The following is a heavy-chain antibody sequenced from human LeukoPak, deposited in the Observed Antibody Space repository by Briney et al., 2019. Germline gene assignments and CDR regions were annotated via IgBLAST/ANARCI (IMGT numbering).Heavy chain of an antibody. J-gene: IGHJ4*02. CDR1: GFTFSSYA. CDR2: ISYDGSNK. CDR3: AKEGCSSTSCSFDY. Sequence: GGSLRLSCAASGFTFSSYAMHWVRQAPGKGLEWVAVISYDGSNKYYADSVKGRFTISRDNSKNTLYPQMNSLRAEDTAVYYCAKEGCSSTSCSFDYWGQGTLVTVSS. V-gene: IGHV3-30-3*01. D-gene: IGHD2-2*01.